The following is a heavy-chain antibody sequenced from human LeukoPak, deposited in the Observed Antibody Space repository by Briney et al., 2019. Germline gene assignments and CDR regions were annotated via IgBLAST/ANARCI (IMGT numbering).Heavy chain of an antibody. CDR2: ISAYNGNT. CDR1: GYTFTSYG. V-gene: IGHV1-18*01. CDR3: ARDKAFGVVVITTVAFDI. Sequence: ASVKVSCKASGYTFTSYGISWVRQAPGQGLEWMGWISAYNGNTNYAQKLQGRVTMTTDTSTSTAYMELRSLRSDDTAVYYYARDKAFGVVVITTVAFDIWGQGTMVTVSS. D-gene: IGHD3-22*01. J-gene: IGHJ3*02.